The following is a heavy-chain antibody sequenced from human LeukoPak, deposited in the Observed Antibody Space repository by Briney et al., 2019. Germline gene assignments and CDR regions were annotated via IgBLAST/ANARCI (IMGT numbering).Heavy chain of an antibody. D-gene: IGHD6-19*01. J-gene: IGHJ3*02. V-gene: IGHV3-53*01. CDR2: IYSGGST. CDR3: ARDGRYSSADDAFDI. CDR1: GFTVSSNY. Sequence: GGSLRLSCAASGFTVSSNYMSWVRQAPGKGLEWVSVIYSGGSTYYADSVKGRFTISRDNSKNTLYLQMNSLRAEDTAVYYCARDGRYSSADDAFDIWGQGTMVTVSS.